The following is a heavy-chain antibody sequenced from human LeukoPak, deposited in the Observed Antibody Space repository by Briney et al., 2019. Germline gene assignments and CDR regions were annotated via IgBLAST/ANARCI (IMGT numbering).Heavy chain of an antibody. CDR2: IRAYNGNT. D-gene: IGHD5-24*01. CDR3: ARDNSVRDEAWWFNP. V-gene: IGHV1-18*01. CDR1: GYRFTSYR. J-gene: IGHJ5*02. Sequence: ASVKVSCKASGYRFTSYRISWVRQAPGQGLEWMGWIRAYNGNTNYVQNFQGRVTMTTDTSTSTAYLELSSLRSEDTAVYYCARDNSVRDEAWWFNPWGQGTLVTVSS.